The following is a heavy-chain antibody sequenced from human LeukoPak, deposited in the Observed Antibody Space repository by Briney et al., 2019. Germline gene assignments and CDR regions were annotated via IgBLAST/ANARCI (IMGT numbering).Heavy chain of an antibody. CDR3: ARGAHMGSLYFDY. Sequence: SETLSLTCTVSGDSISSYYWSWIRQPPGKGLEWIGYIYYSGSTNYNPSLKSRVTISVDTSKNQFSLKLSSVTAADTAVYYCARGAHMGSLYFDYWGQGTLVTVSS. CDR2: IYYSGST. CDR1: GDSISSYY. D-gene: IGHD2-21*01. J-gene: IGHJ4*02. V-gene: IGHV4-59*12.